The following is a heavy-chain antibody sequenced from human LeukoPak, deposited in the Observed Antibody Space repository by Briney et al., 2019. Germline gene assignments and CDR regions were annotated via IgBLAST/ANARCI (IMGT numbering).Heavy chain of an antibody. V-gene: IGHV3-33*03. CDR3: AKDGVRGVIKSLGLFDY. Sequence: GRSLRLSCAASGFPFSSYGMHWVRQAPGKGLEWVAGIWYDGSNKEYADSVKGRFTVSRDNSKSTLYLQMNSLRAEDTAVYYCAKDGVRGVIKSLGLFDYWGQGTLVTVSS. CDR2: IWYDGSNK. CDR1: GFPFSSYG. D-gene: IGHD3-10*01. J-gene: IGHJ4*02.